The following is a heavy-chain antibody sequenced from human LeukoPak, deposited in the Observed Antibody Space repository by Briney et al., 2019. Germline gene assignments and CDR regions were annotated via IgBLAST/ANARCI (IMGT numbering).Heavy chain of an antibody. CDR2: VWNDGSKN. CDR1: GFTFSKFG. Sequence: PGGSLRLSCAASGFTFSKFGMHWVRQTPGKGLEWVALVWNDGSKNYYADSVKGRFTISRDNSKDTLYLLLNSLRAEDTAVYYCAKDWSLGYGCLDYWGQGTLVTLSS. CDR3: AKDWSLGYGCLDY. D-gene: IGHD5-12*01. V-gene: IGHV3-33*06. J-gene: IGHJ4*02.